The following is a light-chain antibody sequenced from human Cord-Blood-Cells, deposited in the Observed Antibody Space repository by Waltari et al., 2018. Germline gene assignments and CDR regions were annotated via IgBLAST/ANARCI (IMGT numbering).Light chain of an antibody. V-gene: IGLV2-14*01. J-gene: IGLJ3*02. Sequence: QSALTQPASVSESPVQSITISCPGTSSDVAAHNYVSWYQQHPGKAPKLIIYDVSNRPSGVSNRFSGSKSGNTASLTISGLQAEDEADYYCSSYTSSSTRVFGGGTKLTVL. CDR3: SSYTSSSTRV. CDR1: SSDVAAHNY. CDR2: DVS.